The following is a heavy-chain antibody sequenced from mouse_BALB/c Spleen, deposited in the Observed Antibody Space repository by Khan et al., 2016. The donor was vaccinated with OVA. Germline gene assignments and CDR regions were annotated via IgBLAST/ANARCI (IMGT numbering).Heavy chain of an antibody. V-gene: IGHV9-1*02. CDR1: GYTFTNYG. CDR3: ARGASYGYFDV. J-gene: IGHJ1*01. CDR2: INTYTGET. Sequence: LVESGPELKKPGETVKISCKASGYTFTNYGMNWVKQAPGKGLKWMGWINTYTGETTYTGDFKGRFAFSLETSARHAYLQINNLKNAAMATYFCARGASYGYFDVWGAGTTVTVSS.